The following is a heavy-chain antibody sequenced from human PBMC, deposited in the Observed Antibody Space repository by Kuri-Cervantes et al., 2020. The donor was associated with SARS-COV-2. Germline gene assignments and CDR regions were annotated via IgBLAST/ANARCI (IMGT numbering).Heavy chain of an antibody. Sequence: GESLKISCAASGFTVSSNYMSWVRQAPGKGLVWVSRINSDASTTTYADSVKGRFTISRDNAKNTLYLQMNSLRAEDTAVYYCASGPSGYLQHWGQGTLVTVSS. CDR1: GFTVSSNY. CDR2: INSDASTT. V-gene: IGHV3-74*01. CDR3: ASGPSGYLQH. J-gene: IGHJ1*01. D-gene: IGHD3-10*01.